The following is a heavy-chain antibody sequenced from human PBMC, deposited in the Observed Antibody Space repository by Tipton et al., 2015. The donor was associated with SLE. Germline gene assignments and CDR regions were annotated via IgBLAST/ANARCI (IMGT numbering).Heavy chain of an antibody. J-gene: IGHJ4*02. V-gene: IGHV3-20*04. CDR2: INWSGGSA. Sequence: GSLRLSCAASGFTFDDYGMSWVRQAPGKGLEWVSGINWSGGSAAYADSVKGRFTISRDNAKNSLYLQMNSLRAEDTALYYCGRDCSAYCGGDCPPGCPPLYWGQGTLVTVSS. D-gene: IGHD2-21*01. CDR3: GRDCSAYCGGDCPPGCPPLY. CDR1: GFTFDDYG.